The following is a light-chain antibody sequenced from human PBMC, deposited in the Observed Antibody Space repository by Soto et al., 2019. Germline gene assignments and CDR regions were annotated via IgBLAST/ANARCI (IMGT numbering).Light chain of an antibody. CDR3: QQSHSMVPLT. Sequence: DIHMTQSPSSLSASVGDRVTISCRASQSISSHLNWYQQKPGNAPKLLIFGSSTLQSGVPSRFSGSGSGTDFTLTISSLQPEDFATYYCQQSHSMVPLTFGGGTTVEMK. CDR1: QSISSH. V-gene: IGKV1-39*01. CDR2: GSS. J-gene: IGKJ4*01.